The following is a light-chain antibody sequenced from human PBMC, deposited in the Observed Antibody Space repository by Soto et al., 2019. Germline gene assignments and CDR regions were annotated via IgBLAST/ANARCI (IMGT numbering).Light chain of an antibody. CDR1: QSPAHIDGNTD. CDR3: MQSTHWPPYT. CDR2: YVS. Sequence: EVVMTQSPLSLPVTLGQPASISCRSSQSPAHIDGNTDLTWFHQRPGPSPRRLLHYVSNRHSGVPYRISSSGSGTEFTLKISRVEDEDAGIYYCMQSTHWPPYTVGQGTKLEIK. J-gene: IGKJ2*01. V-gene: IGKV2-30*02.